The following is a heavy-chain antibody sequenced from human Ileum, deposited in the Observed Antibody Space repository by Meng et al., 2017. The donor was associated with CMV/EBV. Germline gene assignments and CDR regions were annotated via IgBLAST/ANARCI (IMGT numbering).Heavy chain of an antibody. CDR2: IKSKTDGGTT. CDR3: TTGLVGATRAFDI. CDR1: GFTFSNAW. V-gene: IGHV3-15*01. D-gene: IGHD1-26*01. J-gene: IGHJ3*02. Sequence: GGSLRLSCAASGFTFSNAWMSWVRQAPGKGLEWFGRIKSKTDGGTTDYAAPVKGRFTISRDDSKNTLYLQMNSLKTEDTAVYYCTTGLVGATRAFDIWGQGTMVTVSS.